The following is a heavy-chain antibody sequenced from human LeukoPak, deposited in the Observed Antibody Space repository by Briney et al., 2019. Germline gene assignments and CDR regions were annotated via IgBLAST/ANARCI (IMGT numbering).Heavy chain of an antibody. V-gene: IGHV3-74*01. J-gene: IGHJ4*02. CDR1: GFTFSSYW. D-gene: IGHD5-24*01. Sequence: GGSLRLSCAASGFTFSSYWMHWVRQAPGKGLVWVSRINTDGSSTSYADSVKGRFTISRDNAKNTLYLQMNSLRAEDTAVYYCARDPDIEMATTHFDYWGQGTLVTVSS. CDR2: INTDGSST. CDR3: ARDPDIEMATTHFDY.